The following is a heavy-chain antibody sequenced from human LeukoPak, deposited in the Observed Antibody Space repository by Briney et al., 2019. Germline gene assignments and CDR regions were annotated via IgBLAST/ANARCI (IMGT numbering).Heavy chain of an antibody. J-gene: IGHJ3*02. Sequence: PGGSLRLSCAASGFTFSSYAMSWVRQAPGKGLEWVSAISGSGGSTYYADSVKGRFTISRDNSKNTLYLQMNSLRAEDTAVYYCAKEPYHSSGYYDAFDIWGQGTMVTVSS. V-gene: IGHV3-23*01. CDR2: ISGSGGST. CDR1: GFTFSSYA. CDR3: AKEPYHSSGYYDAFDI. D-gene: IGHD3-22*01.